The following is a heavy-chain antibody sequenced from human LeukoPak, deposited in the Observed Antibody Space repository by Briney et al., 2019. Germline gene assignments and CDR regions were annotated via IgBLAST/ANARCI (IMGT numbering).Heavy chain of an antibody. V-gene: IGHV3-23*01. J-gene: IGHJ4*02. Sequence: KTRGSLRLSCAASGFTFSSYGMSWVRQAPGKGLEWVSAISGSGGNTYYADPVKGRFSISRDNSKNTLYLQMNSLRAEDTAVYFCAKDSATYGRFDYWGQGSLVTVSS. CDR2: ISGSGGNT. D-gene: IGHD3-10*01. CDR3: AKDSATYGRFDY. CDR1: GFTFSSYG.